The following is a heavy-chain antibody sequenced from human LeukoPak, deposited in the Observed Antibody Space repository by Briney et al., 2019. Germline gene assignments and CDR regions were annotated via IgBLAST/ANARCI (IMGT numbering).Heavy chain of an antibody. D-gene: IGHD2-21*01. CDR3: TTDLVETRDY. Sequence: PGGSLRLSCAASGFTFSSYAMSWVRQAPGKGLEWVGRIKSKTDGGTTDYAAPVKGRFTISRDDSKNTLYLQMNSLKTEDTAVYYCTTDLVETRDYWGQGTLVTVSS. CDR2: IKSKTDGGTT. V-gene: IGHV3-15*01. J-gene: IGHJ4*02. CDR1: GFTFSSYA.